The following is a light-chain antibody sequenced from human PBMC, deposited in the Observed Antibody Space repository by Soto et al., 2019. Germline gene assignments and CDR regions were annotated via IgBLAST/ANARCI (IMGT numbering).Light chain of an antibody. CDR2: GAF. J-gene: IGKJ5*01. CDR3: QQRNVWPPVT. CDR1: PSVTNF. Sequence: EIVLTQSPATLSLSPGERATLSCRASPSVTNFLAWYQQKPGQAPRLLIYGAFNRATGIPARFSGSGSGADFTLTISSLELEDSAVYYCQQRNVWPPVTFGQGTRLEI. V-gene: IGKV3-11*01.